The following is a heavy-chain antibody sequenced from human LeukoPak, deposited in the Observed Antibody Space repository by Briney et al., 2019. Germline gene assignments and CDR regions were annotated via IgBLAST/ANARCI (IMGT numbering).Heavy chain of an antibody. Sequence: SETLSLTCAVYGGSFSGYYWSWIRQPPGKGLEWIGEINHSGSTNYNPSLKSRVTISVDTSKNQFSLKLSSVTAADTAVYYCARQPLAGWFDPWGQGTLVTASS. J-gene: IGHJ5*02. CDR3: ARQPLAGWFDP. V-gene: IGHV4-34*01. CDR1: GGSFSGYY. D-gene: IGHD6-13*01. CDR2: INHSGST.